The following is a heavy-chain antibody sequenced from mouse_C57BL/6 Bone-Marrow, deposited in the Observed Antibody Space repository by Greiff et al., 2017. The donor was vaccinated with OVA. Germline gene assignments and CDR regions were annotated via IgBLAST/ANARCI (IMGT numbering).Heavy chain of an antibody. J-gene: IGHJ2*01. Sequence: EVNVVESGGGLVKPGGSLKLSCAASGFTFSDYGMHWVRQAPEKGLEWVAYISSGSSTIYYADTVKGRFTISRDNAKNTLFLQMTSLRSEDTAMYYCARGIYYGNCLRYWGQGTTLTVSS. CDR3: ARGIYYGNCLRY. CDR1: GFTFSDYG. D-gene: IGHD2-1*01. CDR2: ISSGSSTI. V-gene: IGHV5-17*01.